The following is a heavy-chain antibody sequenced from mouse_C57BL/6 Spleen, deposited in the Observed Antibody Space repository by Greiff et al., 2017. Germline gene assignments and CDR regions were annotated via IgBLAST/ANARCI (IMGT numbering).Heavy chain of an antibody. CDR1: GYTFTDYE. J-gene: IGHJ1*03. CDR3: TRDTPITTEYFDV. D-gene: IGHD1-1*01. CDR2: IDPETGGT. V-gene: IGHV1-15*01. Sequence: QVQLQQSGAELVRPGASVTLSCKASGYTFTDYEMHWVKQTPVHGLEWIGAIDPETGGTAYNQKFKGKAILTADKSSSTAYMELRSLTSEDSAVYYCTRDTPITTEYFDVWGTGTTVTVSS.